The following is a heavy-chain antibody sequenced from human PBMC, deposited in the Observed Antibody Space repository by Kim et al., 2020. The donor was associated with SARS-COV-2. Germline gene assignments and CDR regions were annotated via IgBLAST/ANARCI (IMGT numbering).Heavy chain of an antibody. Sequence: DSGKGRFTISRDNSKNTLYLQMNSLRAEDTAVYYCARDPPEGYYYYGMDVWGQGTTVTVSS. V-gene: IGHV3-30*01. J-gene: IGHJ6*02. CDR3: ARDPPEGYYYYGMDV.